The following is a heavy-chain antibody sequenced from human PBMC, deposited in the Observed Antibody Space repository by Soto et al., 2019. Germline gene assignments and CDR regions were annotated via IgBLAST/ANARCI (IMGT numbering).Heavy chain of an antibody. D-gene: IGHD3-22*01. J-gene: IGHJ4*02. V-gene: IGHV1-18*04. CDR3: ARDYYYDSSGYPGPVDY. CDR2: ISAYNGNT. Sequence: ASVKVSCKASGYTFTSYGISWVRQAPGQGLEWMGWISAYNGNTNYAQKLQGRVTMTTDTSTSTAYMELRSLRSDDTAVYYCARDYYYDSSGYPGPVDYWGQGTLVTVSS. CDR1: GYTFTSYG.